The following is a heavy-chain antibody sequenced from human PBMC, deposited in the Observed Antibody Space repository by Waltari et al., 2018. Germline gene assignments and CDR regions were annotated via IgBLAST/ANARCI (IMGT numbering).Heavy chain of an antibody. CDR3: ARANWDYYYYYYMDV. Sequence: QVQLQESGPGLVKPSQTLSLTCTAPGRSISSGDYYWLWIRQPPGKGLEWIGYIYYSGSTYYTPSLKSRVTISVDTSKNQFSLKLSSVTAADTAVYYCARANWDYYYYYYMDVWGKGTTVTVSS. J-gene: IGHJ6*03. CDR2: IYYSGST. CDR1: GRSISSGDYY. V-gene: IGHV4-30-4*08. D-gene: IGHD7-27*01.